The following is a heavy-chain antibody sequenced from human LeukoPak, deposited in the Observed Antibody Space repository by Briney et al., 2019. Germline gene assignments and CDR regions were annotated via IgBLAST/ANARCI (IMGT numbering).Heavy chain of an antibody. Sequence: GGSLRLSCGASGFTFSNHSMNWVRQAPGKGLEWVSSVSNSGDYIHYADSVKGRFTISRDNSKNSLYLQMNSLRAEDTAVYYCARALIGYYFDYWGQGTLVTVSS. J-gene: IGHJ4*02. V-gene: IGHV3-21*06. D-gene: IGHD2-8*01. CDR3: ARALIGYYFDY. CDR1: GFTFSNHS. CDR2: VSNSGDYI.